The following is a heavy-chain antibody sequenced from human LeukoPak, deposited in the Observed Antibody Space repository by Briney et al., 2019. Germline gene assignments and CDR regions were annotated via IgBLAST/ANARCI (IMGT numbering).Heavy chain of an antibody. J-gene: IGHJ4*02. CDR1: GFTFTDYY. CDR3: ARGGNDLFSKDFDY. D-gene: IGHD1-1*01. Sequence: ASMKVSCKSSGFTFTDYYIHWVRQAPGQGLEWMGYISPYGTFTSSPQNFQGRVTMTRDPSNSTAYIELTNLTPDDTAVYYCARGGNDLFSKDFDYWGQGTLVTVSS. V-gene: IGHV1-2*02. CDR2: ISPYGTFT.